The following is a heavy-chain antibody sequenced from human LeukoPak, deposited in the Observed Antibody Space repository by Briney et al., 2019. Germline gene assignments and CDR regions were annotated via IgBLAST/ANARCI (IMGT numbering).Heavy chain of an antibody. V-gene: IGHV3-9*01. CDR3: AKSASGDYDFWSGYFRAIDY. CDR2: ISWNSGSI. CDR1: GFTFDDYA. Sequence: PGGSLRLSCAASGFTFDDYAMHWVRQAPGKGLEWVSGISWNSGSIGYADSVKGRFTNSRDNAKNSLYLQMNSLRAEDTALYYCAKSASGDYDFWSGYFRAIDYWGQGTLVTVSS. J-gene: IGHJ4*02. D-gene: IGHD3-3*01.